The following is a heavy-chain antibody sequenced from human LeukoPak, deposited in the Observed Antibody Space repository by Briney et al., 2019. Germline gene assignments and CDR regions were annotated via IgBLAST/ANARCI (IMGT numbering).Heavy chain of an antibody. V-gene: IGHV3-11*01. J-gene: IGHJ4*02. CDR2: ISSSGSTI. Sequence: PGGSLGLSCAASGFMFRDYHMTWIRQAPGEGLEWLSYISSSGSTIYYADSVKGRFTISRDNAKNSLYLQMNSLRAEDSAVYYCARDSAYDYWGQGTLVTVSS. CDR3: ARDSAYDY. CDR1: GFMFRDYH.